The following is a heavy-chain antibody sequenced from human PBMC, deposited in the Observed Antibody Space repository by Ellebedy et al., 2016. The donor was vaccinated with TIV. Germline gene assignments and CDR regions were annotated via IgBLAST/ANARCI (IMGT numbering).Heavy chain of an antibody. Sequence: PGGSLRLSCAASGFTFSDHYMEWVRQAPGKGLEWVAFIRSKINGGTTEYAASVKGRFTISTDHSKNSLYLQMNSLRIEDTAVFYCARGRSGTSVFDDWGQGTPVTVSS. CDR2: IRSKINGGTT. J-gene: IGHJ4*02. CDR3: ARGRSGTSVFDD. V-gene: IGHV3-72*01. D-gene: IGHD1-26*01. CDR1: GFTFSDHY.